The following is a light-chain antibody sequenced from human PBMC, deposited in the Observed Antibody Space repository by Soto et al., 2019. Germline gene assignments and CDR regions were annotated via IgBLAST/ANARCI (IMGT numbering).Light chain of an antibody. CDR3: QQHGISPQT. CDR2: GAS. V-gene: IGKV3-20*01. CDR1: QSVSSNY. J-gene: IGKJ1*01. Sequence: EIVLTQSPGTLSLSPGERATLSCRASQSVSSNYLAWYQQKPGQAPRLLIYGASSRATGIPDRFSGSGSGTDFNLTISRLEPEDFAVYYCQQHGISPQTFGQGTKVEIK.